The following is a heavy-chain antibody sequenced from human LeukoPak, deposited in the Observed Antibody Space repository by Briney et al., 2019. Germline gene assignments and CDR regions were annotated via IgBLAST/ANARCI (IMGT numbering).Heavy chain of an antibody. CDR1: GFSISGRD. D-gene: IGHD6-19*01. CDR3: ATTVWTGQCPDYFDV. CDR2: IGSGGKI. Sequence: GESLTLSCAVSGFSISGRDMTWGRQAPGKGLEWVSSIGSGGKIFYTDSVKGRFTVSRDTSKNTLFLQMNSMRAEDTAGFYCATTVWTGQCPDYFDVWGQGALVTVSS. V-gene: IGHV3-69-1*02. J-gene: IGHJ4*02.